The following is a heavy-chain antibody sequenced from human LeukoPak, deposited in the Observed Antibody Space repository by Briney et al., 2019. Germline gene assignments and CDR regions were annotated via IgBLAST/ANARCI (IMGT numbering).Heavy chain of an antibody. V-gene: IGHV4-34*01. D-gene: IGHD6-6*01. CDR1: GGSFSGYY. CDR2: INHSGST. CDR3: ATQVRAARPNYYYYYMDV. J-gene: IGHJ6*03. Sequence: SETLSLTCAVYGGSFSGYYWSWIRQPPGKGLEWIGEINHSGSTNYNPSLKSRVTISVDTSKNQFSLKLSSVTAADTAVYYCATQVRAARPNYYYYYMDVWGKGTTVTVSS.